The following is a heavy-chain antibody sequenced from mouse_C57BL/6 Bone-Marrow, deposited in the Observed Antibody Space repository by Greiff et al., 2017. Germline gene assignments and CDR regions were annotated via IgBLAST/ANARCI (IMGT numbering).Heavy chain of an antibody. J-gene: IGHJ1*03. V-gene: IGHV1-64*01. D-gene: IGHD1-1*01. CDR2: IHPNSGST. CDR1: GYTFTSYW. CDR3: APNVSYYYGSRRYWNFDV. Sequence: QVQLQQPGAELVKPGASVSLSCKASGYTFTSYWMHWVKQRPGQGLEWIGMIHPNSGSTNYNEKFKSKATLTVDKSSRRAYMQLSSLTSEYSAVYYRAPNVSYYYGSRRYWNFDVWGTGTTVTVSS.